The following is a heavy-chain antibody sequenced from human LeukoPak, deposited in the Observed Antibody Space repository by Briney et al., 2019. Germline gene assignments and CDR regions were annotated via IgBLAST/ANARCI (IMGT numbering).Heavy chain of an antibody. Sequence: GASVTVSCKVSGYTLTELSMHWVRQAPGKGLEWMGGFDPEDGETIYAQKFQGRVTMTEDTSTDTAYMELSSLRSEDTAVYYCATAEYSSSSRAYYFDYWGQGTLVTVSS. CDR3: ATAEYSSSSRAYYFDY. V-gene: IGHV1-24*01. J-gene: IGHJ4*02. CDR1: GYTLTELS. CDR2: FDPEDGET. D-gene: IGHD6-6*01.